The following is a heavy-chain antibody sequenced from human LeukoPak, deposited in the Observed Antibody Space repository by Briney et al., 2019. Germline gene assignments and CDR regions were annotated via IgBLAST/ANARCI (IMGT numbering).Heavy chain of an antibody. J-gene: IGHJ2*01. V-gene: IGHV3-9*01. CDR3: AKEVGIYGDWYIDL. Sequence: GGSLRLSCAASGFTFDDHGMHWVRQAPGKGLEWGSGINWNSASIGYADSVKGRFTMSRGNAKNSLYLQMNRLRAEDTALYYCAKEVGIYGDWYIDLWGRGTLVTVSS. CDR1: GFTFDDHG. CDR2: INWNSASI. D-gene: IGHD2-21*01.